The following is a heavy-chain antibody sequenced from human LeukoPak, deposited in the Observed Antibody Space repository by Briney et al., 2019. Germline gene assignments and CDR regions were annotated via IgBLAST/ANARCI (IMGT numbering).Heavy chain of an antibody. CDR1: GFTFSIYS. CDR2: ITGSSNTI. V-gene: IGHV3-48*04. Sequence: GGSLRLSCAASGFTFSIYSINWVRQAPGKGLEWVSYITGSSNTIYYADSVKGRFAISRGNAKNSLYLQMNSLRAEDTAVYYCARDRDYYGSGFDYWGQGTLVTVSS. D-gene: IGHD3-10*01. J-gene: IGHJ4*02. CDR3: ARDRDYYGSGFDY.